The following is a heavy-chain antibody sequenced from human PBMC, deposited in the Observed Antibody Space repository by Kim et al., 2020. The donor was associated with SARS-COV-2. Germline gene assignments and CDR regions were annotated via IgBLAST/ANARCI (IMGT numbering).Heavy chain of an antibody. J-gene: IGHJ4*02. V-gene: IGHV1-3*01. CDR3: LGGYYFGY. CDR2: GNGET. D-gene: IGHD2-15*01. Sequence: GNGETRYSQNFQGRVTFTRDTSASTAYMEMRSLRSEDSAVYYCLGGYYFGYWGPGTLVTVSS.